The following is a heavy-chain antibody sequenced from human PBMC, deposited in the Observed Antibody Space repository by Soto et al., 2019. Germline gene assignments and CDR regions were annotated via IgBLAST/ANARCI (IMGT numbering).Heavy chain of an antibody. CDR3: ATTIAAAAAEEYYYYYGMDV. CDR1: GYTLTELS. V-gene: IGHV1-24*01. CDR2: FDPEDGET. J-gene: IGHJ6*02. D-gene: IGHD6-13*01. Sequence: ASVKVSCKVSGYTLTELSMHWVRQAPGKGLEWMGGFDPEDGETIYAQKFQGRVTMTEDTSTDTAYMELSSLRSEDTAVYYCATTIAAAAAEEYYYYYGMDVWGQGTTVTVSS.